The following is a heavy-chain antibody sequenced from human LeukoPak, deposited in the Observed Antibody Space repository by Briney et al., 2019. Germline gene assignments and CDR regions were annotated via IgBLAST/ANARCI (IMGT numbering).Heavy chain of an antibody. J-gene: IGHJ6*02. CDR1: GYTFTNYA. V-gene: IGHV1-3*01. Sequence: ASVKVSCKAFGYTFTNYAVHWVRQAPGQRPEWMGRINPGDGDTKYSQNFQDRVTFGRDTSANTAFMELSSLRSEDTAVYYCARRGVTTRDSYYYSLHVWGQGTTVTVPS. CDR3: ARRGVTTRDSYYYSLHV. D-gene: IGHD2-21*02. CDR2: INPGDGDT.